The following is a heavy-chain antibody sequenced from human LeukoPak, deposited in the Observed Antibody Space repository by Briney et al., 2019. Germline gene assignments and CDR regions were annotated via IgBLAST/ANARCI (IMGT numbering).Heavy chain of an antibody. CDR3: ARDRTYYDSTDATGGSDYYYYGMDV. CDR1: GGSISSGSCY. D-gene: IGHD3-3*01. J-gene: IGHJ6*02. CDR2: IYTSGST. V-gene: IGHV4-61*02. Sequence: PSETLSLTCTVSGGSISSGSCYWSWIRQPAGKGLEWIGRIYTSGSTNYNPSLKSRVTISVDTSKNQFSLKLSSVTAADTAVYYCARDRTYYDSTDATGGSDYYYYGMDVWGQGTTVTVSS.